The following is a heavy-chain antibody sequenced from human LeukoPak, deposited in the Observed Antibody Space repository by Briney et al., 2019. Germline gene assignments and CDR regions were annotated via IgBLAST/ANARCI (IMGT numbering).Heavy chain of an antibody. V-gene: IGHV3-33*01. CDR3: ASAQGGYSNYYYYGMDV. J-gene: IGHJ6*02. Sequence: PGGSLRLSCAASGFTFSSYGMHWVRQAPGKGLEWVAVIWYDGSNKYYADSVKGRFTISRDNSKNTLYLQMNSLRAEDTAVYYCASAQGGYSNYYYYGMDVWGQGTTVTVSS. CDR1: GFTFSSYG. CDR2: IWYDGSNK. D-gene: IGHD4-4*01.